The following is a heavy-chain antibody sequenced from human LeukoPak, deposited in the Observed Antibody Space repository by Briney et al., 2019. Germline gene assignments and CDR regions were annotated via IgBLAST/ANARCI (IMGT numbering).Heavy chain of an antibody. CDR2: ISGDGGST. CDR1: GFTFDDYA. V-gene: IGHV3-43*02. J-gene: IGHJ5*02. CDR3: AKSLVTNWFDP. Sequence: PGGSLRLSCAASGFTFDDYAMHWVRQAPGKGLEWVSLISGDGGSTYYADSVKGRFTISRDNSKNSLYLQMNSLRTEDTALYYRAKSLVTNWFDPWGQGTLVTVSS. D-gene: IGHD2-21*02.